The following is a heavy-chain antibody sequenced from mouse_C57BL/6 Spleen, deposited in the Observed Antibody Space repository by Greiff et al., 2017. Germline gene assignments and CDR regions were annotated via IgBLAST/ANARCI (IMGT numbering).Heavy chain of an antibody. V-gene: IGHV1-74*01. J-gene: IGHJ3*01. CDR2: IHPSDSDT. Sequence: QVQLQQPGAELVKPGASVKVSCKASGYTFTSYWMHWVKQRPGQGLEWIGRIHPSDSDTNYKQKFKGKDTLTVDKSASTAYMQVSSLTSEDSAVYYCASYDGFLAYWGQGTLVTVSA. CDR1: GYTFTSYW. CDR3: ASYDGFLAY. D-gene: IGHD2-3*01.